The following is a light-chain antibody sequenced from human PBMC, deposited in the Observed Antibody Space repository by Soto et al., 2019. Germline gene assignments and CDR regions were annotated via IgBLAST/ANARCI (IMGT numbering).Light chain of an antibody. Sequence: DIQMTQSPSSLSASVGDRVTITCRASQTIKTNLNWYYQQPGQAPKVLIYGASNLVTGVPSRFSGSGSGTHFTFTISNLQPEDIATYYCQQFDSLLRATFGGGTKVDIK. CDR1: QTIKTN. CDR3: QQFDSLLRAT. V-gene: IGKV1-33*01. CDR2: GAS. J-gene: IGKJ4*01.